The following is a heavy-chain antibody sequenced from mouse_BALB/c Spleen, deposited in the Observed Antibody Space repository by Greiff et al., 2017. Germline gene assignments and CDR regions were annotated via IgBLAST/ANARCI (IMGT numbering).Heavy chain of an antibody. Sequence: EVQRVESGPGLVKPSQSLSLTCTVTGYSITSDYAWNWIRQFPGNKLEWMGYISYSGSTSYNPSLKSRISITRDTSKNQFFLQLNSVTTEDTATYYCASHPSTATYYFDYWGQGTTLTVSS. CDR2: ISYSGST. D-gene: IGHD1-2*01. J-gene: IGHJ2*01. CDR1: GYSITSDYA. CDR3: ASHPSTATYYFDY. V-gene: IGHV3-2*02.